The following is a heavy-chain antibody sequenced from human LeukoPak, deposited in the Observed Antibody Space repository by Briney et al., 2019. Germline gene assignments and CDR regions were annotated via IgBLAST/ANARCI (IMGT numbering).Heavy chain of an antibody. CDR1: GGSISSGSYY. Sequence: SQTLSLTCTVSGGSISSGSYYWSWIRQPAGKGLEWIGRIYTSGSTNYNPSLKSRVTISVDTSKNQFSLKLSSVTAADTAVYYCARLPLRYFDWLLPNDAFDIWGQGTMVTVSS. D-gene: IGHD3-9*01. V-gene: IGHV4-61*02. CDR3: ARLPLRYFDWLLPNDAFDI. J-gene: IGHJ3*02. CDR2: IYTSGST.